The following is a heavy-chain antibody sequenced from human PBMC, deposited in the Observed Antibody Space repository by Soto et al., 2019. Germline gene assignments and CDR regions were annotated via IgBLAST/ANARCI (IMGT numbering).Heavy chain of an antibody. CDR3: AKTVIRLRMVDGDY. J-gene: IGHJ4*02. CDR1: GFTFSSYG. V-gene: IGHV3-30*18. CDR2: ISYDGSNK. Sequence: QVQLVESGGGVVQPGRSLRLSCAASGFTFSSYGMHWVRQAPGKGLEWVAVISYDGSNKYYADSVKGRFTISRDNSKNTLYLQMNSLRAEDTAVYYCAKTVIRLRMVDGDYWGQGTLVTVSS. D-gene: IGHD2-21*01.